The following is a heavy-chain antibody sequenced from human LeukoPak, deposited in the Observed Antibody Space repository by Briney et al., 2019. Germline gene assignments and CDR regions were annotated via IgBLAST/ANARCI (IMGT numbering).Heavy chain of an antibody. V-gene: IGHV3-66*01. D-gene: IGHD3-3*01. J-gene: IGHJ4*02. CDR2: IYSGGST. CDR3: ARGSITIFGVVPRDY. CDR1: GFTVSSNY. Sequence: GGSLRLSCAASGFTVSSNYMSWVRQAPGKGLEWVSVIYSGGSTYYADSVKGRFTISRGNSKNTLYLQMNSLRAEDTAVYYCARGSITIFGVVPRDYWGQGTLVTVSS.